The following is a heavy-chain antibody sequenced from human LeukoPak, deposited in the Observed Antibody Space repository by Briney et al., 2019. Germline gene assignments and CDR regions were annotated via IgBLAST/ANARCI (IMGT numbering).Heavy chain of an antibody. J-gene: IGHJ4*02. CDR2: IWYDGSNK. V-gene: IGHV3-33*01. CDR3: ARVMDGDGFSPDY. Sequence: GGSLRLSCAASGFTFSSYGMHWVRQAPGKGLEWVAVIWYDGSNKYYADSVKGRFTISRDNSKNTLYPQMNSLRAEDTAVYYCARVMDGDGFSPDYWGQGTLVTVSS. D-gene: IGHD5-24*01. CDR1: GFTFSSYG.